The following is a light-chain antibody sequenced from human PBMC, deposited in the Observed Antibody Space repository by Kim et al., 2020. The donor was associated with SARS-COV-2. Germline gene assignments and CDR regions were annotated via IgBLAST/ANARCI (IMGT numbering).Light chain of an antibody. CDR1: ALPKEY. Sequence: PRQAGRITCSGDALPKEYVYWYQQKPGQAPILVISKDNERPSGIPERFSASTSGTTVTLTISGVQAEDEADYYCQSADSSGSYSVVFGGGTQLTVL. CDR3: QSADSSGSYSVV. J-gene: IGLJ2*01. V-gene: IGLV3-25*03. CDR2: KDN.